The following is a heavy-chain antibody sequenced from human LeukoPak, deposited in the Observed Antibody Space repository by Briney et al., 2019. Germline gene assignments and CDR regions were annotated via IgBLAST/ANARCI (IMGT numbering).Heavy chain of an antibody. Sequence: GGSLRLSCAASGFTVSSNYMSWVRQAPGKGLEWVSYISSSGSTIYYADSVKGRFTISRDNAKNSLYLQMNSLRAEDTAVYYCARDIKGGYSSSWGQGTPVTVSS. CDR1: GFTVSSNY. CDR3: ARDIKGGYSSS. CDR2: ISSSGSTI. V-gene: IGHV3-11*01. J-gene: IGHJ4*02. D-gene: IGHD6-13*01.